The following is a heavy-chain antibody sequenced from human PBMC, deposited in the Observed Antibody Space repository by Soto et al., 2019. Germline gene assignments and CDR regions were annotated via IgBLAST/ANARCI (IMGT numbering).Heavy chain of an antibody. CDR3: AKEEVLWFGVNYDYYYMDG. Sequence: EVQLLESGGGLVQPGGSLRLSCAASGFTFSSYAMSWVRQAPGKGLEWVSAISGSGGRTYYAVSVKGRFTISRDNSKKTLNLQMNSQRAEDTAVYYCAKEEVLWFGVNYDYYYMDGWGKGTTVTVS. J-gene: IGHJ6*03. CDR1: GFTFSSYA. CDR2: ISGSGGRT. D-gene: IGHD3-10*01. V-gene: IGHV3-23*01.